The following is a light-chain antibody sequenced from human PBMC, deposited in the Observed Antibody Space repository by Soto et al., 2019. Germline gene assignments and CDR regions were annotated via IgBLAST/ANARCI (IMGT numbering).Light chain of an antibody. J-gene: IGLJ1*01. V-gene: IGLV2-11*01. CDR1: GSDIGAYNF. CDR2: GVT. Sequence: QSALAQPPSASGSPGQSVTISCTGSGSDIGAYNFVSWYQQHPGKAPKLMIFGVTERPSGVPDRFSGSKSGNTASLTISGLQAEDEADYYCCSYAGSYTHVFGTGTKLTVL. CDR3: CSYAGSYTHV.